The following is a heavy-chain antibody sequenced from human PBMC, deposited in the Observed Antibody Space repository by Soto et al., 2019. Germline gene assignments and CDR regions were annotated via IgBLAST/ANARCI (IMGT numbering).Heavy chain of an antibody. CDR2: RYYRERT. Sequence: NPSETLSLTCPVSAGSITTGGYYWSWIRQLPGKSLEWIGHRYYRERTYYNPNLKSRVSISLDTSKNDFSFKLRFVNAAYTAIYFCARTMCSGGSGFPWSLDYW. D-gene: IGHD2-15*01. CDR1: AGSITTGGYY. CDR3: ARTMCSGGSGFPWSLDY. V-gene: IGHV4-31*03. J-gene: IGHJ4*01.